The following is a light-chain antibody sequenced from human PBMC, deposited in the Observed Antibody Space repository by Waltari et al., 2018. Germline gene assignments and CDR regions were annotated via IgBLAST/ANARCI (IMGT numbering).Light chain of an antibody. CDR2: GAS. V-gene: IGKV3-20*01. CDR1: QTVTSNY. CDR3: QHYGTSPET. J-gene: IGKJ2*01. Sequence: EIVLTQSPGTLSLSPGERATLSCRASQTVTSNYLAWYQQQKPGQAPRLLIYGASNRATGIPDRFSGSGSGTDFTLTISRLEPEDFAVYYCQHYGTSPETFGQGTKLQIK.